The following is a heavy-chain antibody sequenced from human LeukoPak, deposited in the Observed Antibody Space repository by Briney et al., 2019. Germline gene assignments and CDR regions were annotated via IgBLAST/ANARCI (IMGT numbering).Heavy chain of an antibody. CDR1: EYIFTGYY. CDR2: INPNNGAT. D-gene: IGHD1-26*01. Sequence: GASVTVSCKASEYIFTGYYMHWVRQAPGQGLEWMGRINPNNGATNYAQKFQGRVTITGDTSINTAYMELSSLRSDDTAVYYCTRESGSYHGNDYWGQGTLVTVSS. J-gene: IGHJ4*02. V-gene: IGHV1-2*06. CDR3: TRESGSYHGNDY.